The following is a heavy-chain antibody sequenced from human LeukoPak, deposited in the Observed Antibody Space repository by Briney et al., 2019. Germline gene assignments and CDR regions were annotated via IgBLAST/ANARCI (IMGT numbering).Heavy chain of an antibody. J-gene: IGHJ5*02. CDR2: FFYSGST. Sequence: SETLSLTCTVSGGSISPYYWSWIRQPPGKGLEWIGYFFYSGSTNYNPSLKSRVIISIDTSKDQISLSLSSVTAADTAVYYCARHSVPGRFTMIPNGFDPWGQGTLVTVSS. D-gene: IGHD3-22*01. CDR3: ARHSVPGRFTMIPNGFDP. V-gene: IGHV4-59*01. CDR1: GGSISPYY.